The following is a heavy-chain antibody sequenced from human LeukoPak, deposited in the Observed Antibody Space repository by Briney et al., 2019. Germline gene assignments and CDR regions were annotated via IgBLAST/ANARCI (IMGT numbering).Heavy chain of an antibody. V-gene: IGHV4-39*01. Sequence: PSETLSLTCTVSGGSISSGSYYWGWIRQPPGKGLEWIGSIYYSGSTYYNPSLKSRVTISVDTSKNQFSLKLSSVTAADTAVYYCARLSSGWYPIDYWGQGTLVTVSS. CDR1: GGSISSGSYY. D-gene: IGHD6-19*01. CDR3: ARLSSGWYPIDY. CDR2: IYYSGST. J-gene: IGHJ4*02.